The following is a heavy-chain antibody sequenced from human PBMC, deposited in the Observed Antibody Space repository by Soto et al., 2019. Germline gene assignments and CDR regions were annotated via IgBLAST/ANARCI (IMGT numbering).Heavy chain of an antibody. D-gene: IGHD1-26*01. J-gene: IGHJ4*02. V-gene: IGHV1-69*01. Sequence: QVQLVQSGAEVQKPGSSVKVSCKASGGTFSSYAISWVRQAPGQGLEWMGGIIPIFGTANYAQKFQGRVTITADESTSTAYMELSSLRSEDTAVYYCARIVGATTGDSSENFDYWGQGTLATVSS. CDR1: GGTFSSYA. CDR3: ARIVGATTGDSSENFDY. CDR2: IIPIFGTA.